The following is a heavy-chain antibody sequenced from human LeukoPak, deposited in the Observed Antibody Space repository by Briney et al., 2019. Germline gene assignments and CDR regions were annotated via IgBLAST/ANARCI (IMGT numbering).Heavy chain of an antibody. J-gene: IGHJ4*02. Sequence: PGGSLRLSCAASGFTFSSYATHWVRQAPGKGLEWVAVISYDGSNKYYADSVKGRFTISRDNSKNTLYLQMNSLRAEDTAVYYCARGIAAAGATPVLYYWGQGTLVTVSS. V-gene: IGHV3-30*04. CDR1: GFTFSSYA. CDR3: ARGIAAAGATPVLYY. D-gene: IGHD6-13*01. CDR2: ISYDGSNK.